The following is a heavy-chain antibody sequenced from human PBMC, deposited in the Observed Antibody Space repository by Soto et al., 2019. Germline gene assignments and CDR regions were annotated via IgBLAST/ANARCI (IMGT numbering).Heavy chain of an antibody. D-gene: IGHD2-8*01. J-gene: IGHJ5*02. Sequence: PGESLKISCKGSGYSFTSYWISWVRQMPGKGLEWVGRIDPSDSYTNYSPSFQGHVTISADKSISTAYLQWSSLRASDTAMYYCARHSGRYCTNGVCSNWFDPWGQGTLVTVSS. V-gene: IGHV5-10-1*01. CDR2: IDPSDSYT. CDR1: GYSFTSYW. CDR3: ARHSGRYCTNGVCSNWFDP.